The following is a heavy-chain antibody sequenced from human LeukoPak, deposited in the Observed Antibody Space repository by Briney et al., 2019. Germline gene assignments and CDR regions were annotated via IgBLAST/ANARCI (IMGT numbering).Heavy chain of an antibody. CDR2: IYHSGST. CDR1: GGSISSGGYY. D-gene: IGHD4-23*01. Sequence: KASETLSLTCTVSGGSISSGGYYWSWIRQPPGKGLEWIGYIYHSGSTYYNPSLKSRVTISVDRSKNQFSLKLSSVTAADTAVYYCARADYGGNSPFDYWGQGTLVTVSS. J-gene: IGHJ4*02. V-gene: IGHV4-30-2*01. CDR3: ARADYGGNSPFDY.